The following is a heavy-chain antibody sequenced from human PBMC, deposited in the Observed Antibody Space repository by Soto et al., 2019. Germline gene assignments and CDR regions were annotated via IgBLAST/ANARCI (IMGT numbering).Heavy chain of an antibody. V-gene: IGHV4-59*08. D-gene: IGHD3-3*01. CDR3: VRHSITISPLSPFDP. CDR1: GGSMNDHY. Sequence: SETLSLTCTVSGGSMNDHYWSWIRQPPGKGLEWLGYIYYGGSTDYNPSLKGRVAISIDTSKNQFSLKLSSVTAADTAMYYFVRHSITISPLSPFDPWGQGTLVTVSS. J-gene: IGHJ5*02. CDR2: IYYGGST.